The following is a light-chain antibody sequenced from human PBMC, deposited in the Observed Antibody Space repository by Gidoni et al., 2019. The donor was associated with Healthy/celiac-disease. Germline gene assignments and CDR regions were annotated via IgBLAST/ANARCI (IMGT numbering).Light chain of an antibody. CDR3: QQYGSSPWT. CDR2: GAS. Sequence: IVLTQSPGTLSLSPGERATLSFRASQSVSGSYLAWYQQKTGQAPRLLIYGASSRATGIPDRFSGSGSGTDVTLTISRLEPEDFAVYYCQQYGSSPWTFGQGTKVEIK. V-gene: IGKV3-20*01. CDR1: QSVSGSY. J-gene: IGKJ1*01.